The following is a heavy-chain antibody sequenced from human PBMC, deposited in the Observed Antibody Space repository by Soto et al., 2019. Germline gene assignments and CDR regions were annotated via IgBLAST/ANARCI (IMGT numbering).Heavy chain of an antibody. CDR3: ARSQGSSTSLEIYYYYYYGMDV. CDR1: GDTFSSYP. J-gene: IGHJ6*02. D-gene: IGHD2-2*01. CDR2: IIPLIGTT. Sequence: QVQLVQSGGEVKKPGSSVKVSCKASGDTFSSYPISWVRQVPGQGLEWMGVIIPLIGTTNYAQGYQGRVTITADESTSTVYMELSSLRSEDTAVYYCARSQGSSTSLEIYYYYYYGMDVWGQGTTVTVSS. V-gene: IGHV1-69*01.